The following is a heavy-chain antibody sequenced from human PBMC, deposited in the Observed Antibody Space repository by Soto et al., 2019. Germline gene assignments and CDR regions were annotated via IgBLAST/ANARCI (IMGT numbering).Heavy chain of an antibody. D-gene: IGHD3-3*01. CDR3: AKEGIGGIFGAGGFDP. CDR1: GFIVIDTY. J-gene: IGHJ5*02. V-gene: IGHV3-53*01. Sequence: WGSLRLSCAASGFIVIDTYINLFRQSPGKGLEWVSVIYRGGDTYYADSVKGRFTISRDNSTVYLQMNNLRAEDTAMYYCAKEGIGGIFGAGGFDPWGQGTLVTVSS. CDR2: IYRGGDT.